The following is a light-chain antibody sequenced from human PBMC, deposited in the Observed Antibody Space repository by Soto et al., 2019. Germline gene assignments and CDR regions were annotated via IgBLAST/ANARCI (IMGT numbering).Light chain of an antibody. Sequence: QSALTQPASVSVSPGQSITISCTGTSSDVGVYNYVSWYPQHPSKAPKLMIYDVSYRPSGVSNRFSGSKSGNTASLIISGLPAEDEADYYCSSYTATSTVVFGGGTKLTVL. J-gene: IGLJ2*01. CDR2: DVS. CDR1: SSDVGVYNY. V-gene: IGLV2-14*01. CDR3: SSYTATSTVV.